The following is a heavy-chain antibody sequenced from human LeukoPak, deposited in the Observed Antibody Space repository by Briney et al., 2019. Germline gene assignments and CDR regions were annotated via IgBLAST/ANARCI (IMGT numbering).Heavy chain of an antibody. Sequence: GASVKVSCKASGYTFTGYYMHWARQAPGQGLEWMGWINPNSGGTNYAQKFQGRVTMTRDTSISTAYMELRRLRSDDTAVYYCARGGSSSWYGYYYYYMDVWGKGTTVTISS. J-gene: IGHJ6*03. CDR3: ARGGSSSWYGYYYYYMDV. CDR2: INPNSGGT. D-gene: IGHD6-13*01. V-gene: IGHV1-2*02. CDR1: GYTFTGYY.